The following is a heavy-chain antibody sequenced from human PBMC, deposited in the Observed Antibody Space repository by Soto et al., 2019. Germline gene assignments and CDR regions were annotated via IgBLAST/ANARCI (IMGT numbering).Heavy chain of an antibody. J-gene: IGHJ6*03. D-gene: IGHD5-12*01. CDR3: TTDIVATTTNYYYYYMDV. CDR1: GFTFSNAW. CDR2: IKSKTDGGTT. V-gene: IGHV3-15*01. Sequence: GGSLRLSCAASGFTFSNAWMSWVRQAPGKGLEWVGRIKSKTDGGTTDYAAPVKGRFTISRDDSKNTLYLQMNSLKTEDTAVYYCTTDIVATTTNYYYYYMDVWGKGTTVTVSS.